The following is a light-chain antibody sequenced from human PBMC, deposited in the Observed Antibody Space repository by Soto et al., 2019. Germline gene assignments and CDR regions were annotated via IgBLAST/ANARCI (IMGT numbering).Light chain of an antibody. CDR2: VNSDGSH. Sequence: QPVLTQSPSASASLGASVKLTCTLSSGHSSYAIAWHQQQPEKGPRYVMKVNSDGSHSKVDGIPDRFSGSSSGAERYLTISSLQSEDEADYYCQTWGTGMGVFGGGTKLTVL. V-gene: IGLV4-69*01. CDR1: SGHSSYA. J-gene: IGLJ3*02. CDR3: QTWGTGMGV.